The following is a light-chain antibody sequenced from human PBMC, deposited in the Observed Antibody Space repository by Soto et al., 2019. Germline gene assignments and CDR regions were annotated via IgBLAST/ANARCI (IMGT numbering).Light chain of an antibody. V-gene: IGLV2-14*01. J-gene: IGLJ3*02. CDR3: SSYTTAATLL. Sequence: QSALTQPASVSGSPGQSITISCAGTSSDIGAYKYVSWYQQHPGKAPTLVIYDVSNRPSGVSNRFSGSKSGNTASLTISGLQPEDEAVYYCSSYTTAATLLFGGGTKLTVL. CDR2: DVS. CDR1: SSDIGAYKY.